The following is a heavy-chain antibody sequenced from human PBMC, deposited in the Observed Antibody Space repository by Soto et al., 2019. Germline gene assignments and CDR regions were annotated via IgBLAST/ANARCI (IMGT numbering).Heavy chain of an antibody. CDR3: ARQGDRFDPPFDN. D-gene: IGHD3-16*01. CDR1: GGSISSSSYY. V-gene: IGHV4-61*05. J-gene: IGHJ4*02. CDR2: IYYNGNT. Sequence: PSXTLSLTGTVSGGSISSSSYYWSWILQSPGKGLEWIGYIYYNGNTNYNPSLRSRVTISVDTSKNQLSLKLNSVTAADTAVYFCARQGDRFDPPFDNWGQGTLVTVSS.